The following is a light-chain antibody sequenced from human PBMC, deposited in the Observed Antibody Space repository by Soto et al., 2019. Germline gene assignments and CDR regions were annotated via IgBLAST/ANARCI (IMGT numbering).Light chain of an antibody. CDR3: QQYGDLPWT. CDR1: QSVSSNY. J-gene: IGKJ1*01. Sequence: ETALTQSPGTLSSSPGERATLSCRASQSVSSNYLAWYQQKPGQAPRLLIYGASSRATGIPDRFSDSGSGTDFTLTIDRLESEDFAVYFCQQYGDLPWTFGQGTKVDIK. CDR2: GAS. V-gene: IGKV3-20*01.